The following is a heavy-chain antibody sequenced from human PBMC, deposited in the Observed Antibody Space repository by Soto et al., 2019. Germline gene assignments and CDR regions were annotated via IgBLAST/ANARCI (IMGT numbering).Heavy chain of an antibody. V-gene: IGHV4-39*01. Sequence: QLQLQESGPGLVKHSETLSLTCTVSGGSISSSSYYWGWIRQPPGKGLEWIGSIYYSGSTYYNPSLKSRVTISVDTSKNQFSLKLSSVTAADTAVYYCARHPTYSSSWVPYYFDYWGQGTLVTVSS. CDR3: ARHPTYSSSWVPYYFDY. J-gene: IGHJ4*02. CDR1: GGSISSSSYY. CDR2: IYYSGST. D-gene: IGHD6-13*01.